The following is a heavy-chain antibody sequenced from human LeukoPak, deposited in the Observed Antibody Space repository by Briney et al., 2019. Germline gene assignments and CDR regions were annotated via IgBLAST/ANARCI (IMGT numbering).Heavy chain of an antibody. J-gene: IGHJ4*02. CDR1: GYTFTSYY. V-gene: IGHV1-8*02. Sequence: GASVKVSCKASGYTFTSYYMHWVRRAPGQGLEWMGWMNPNSGNTGYAQKFQGRVTMTRNTSISTAYMELSSLRSEDTAVYYCARGASSDYWGQGTLVTVSS. CDR3: ARGASSDY. CDR2: MNPNSGNT.